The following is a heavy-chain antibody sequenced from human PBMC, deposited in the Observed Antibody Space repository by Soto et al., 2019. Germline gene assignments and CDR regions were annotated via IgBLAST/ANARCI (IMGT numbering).Heavy chain of an antibody. J-gene: IGHJ4*02. D-gene: IGHD3-16*02. V-gene: IGHV4-4*07. CDR3: ARESVSGTYRFDY. CDR1: GDSLSTYC. CDR2: IHDTGRT. Sequence: SETLSLTCTVSGDSLSTYCWSWIRQPAGERLEWIGRIHDTGRTNYNPSLKSRVTMSVDTSKNQFSLRVNSVTAADTAVYYCARESVSGTYRFDYWGQGTLVTVSS.